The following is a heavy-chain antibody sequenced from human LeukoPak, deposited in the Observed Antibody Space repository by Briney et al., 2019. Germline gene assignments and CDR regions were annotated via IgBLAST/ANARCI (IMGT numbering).Heavy chain of an antibody. V-gene: IGHV3-23*01. CDR2: ISGGGAKT. D-gene: IGHD1-26*01. CDR1: GFTFSSYA. J-gene: IGHJ4*02. CDR3: AKALVGAITFDY. Sequence: GGSLRLSCAASGFTFSSYAMSWVRQAPGKGLEWVSFISGGGAKTFYSDSVKGRFTISRDNSKNTLYLQMNSLRAEDTAVYYCAKALVGAITFDYWGQGTLVTVSS.